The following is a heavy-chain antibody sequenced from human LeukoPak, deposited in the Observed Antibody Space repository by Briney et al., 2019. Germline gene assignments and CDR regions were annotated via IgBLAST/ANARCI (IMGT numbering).Heavy chain of an antibody. D-gene: IGHD2-15*01. J-gene: IGHJ3*02. Sequence: PSETLSLTCTVSGGSISGFYWSWLRQPPGKGLEWIGYIYYSGSTNYNPSLKSRLTMSVDTSKNQFSLKMSSVTAADTAVYYCARGKVAAYSRAFDIWGQGTMVTVSS. V-gene: IGHV4-59*01. CDR3: ARGKVAAYSRAFDI. CDR2: IYYSGST. CDR1: GGSISGFY.